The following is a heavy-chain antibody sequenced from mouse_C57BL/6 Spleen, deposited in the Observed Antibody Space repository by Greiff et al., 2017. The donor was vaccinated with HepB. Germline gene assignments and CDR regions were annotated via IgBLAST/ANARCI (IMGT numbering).Heavy chain of an antibody. D-gene: IGHD1-1*01. J-gene: IGHJ1*03. V-gene: IGHV1-81*01. CDR3: ARRSSITTVVATRYFDV. CDR2: IYPRSGNT. Sequence: VQRVESGAELARPGASVKLSCKASGYTFTSYGISWVKQRTGQGLEWIGEIYPRSGNTYYNEKFKGKATLTADKSSSTAYMELRSLTSEDSAVYFCARRSSITTVVATRYFDVWGTGTTVTVSS. CDR1: GYTFTSYG.